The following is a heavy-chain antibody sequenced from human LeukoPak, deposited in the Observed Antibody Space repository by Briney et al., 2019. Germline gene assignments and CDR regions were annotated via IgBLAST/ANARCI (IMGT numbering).Heavy chain of an antibody. V-gene: IGHV1-24*01. D-gene: IGHD4-17*01. CDR3: ATGGYGDFSYFDY. CDR1: GYTLTELA. J-gene: IGHJ4*02. Sequence: ASVKVSCKVSGYTLTELAMHWVRQAPGKGLEWMGGFDPEDGETIYAQKFQGRVTMTEDTSTDTAYMELSSLRSEDTAVYYCATGGYGDFSYFDYWGQGTLVTVSS. CDR2: FDPEDGET.